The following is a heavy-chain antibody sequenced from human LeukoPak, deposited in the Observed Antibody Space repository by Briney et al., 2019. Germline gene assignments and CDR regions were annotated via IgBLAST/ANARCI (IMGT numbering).Heavy chain of an antibody. D-gene: IGHD3-10*02. V-gene: IGHV3-74*01. CDR1: GFTFSSYW. CDR3: ARVTWNYVPFDY. CDR2: INSDGSTT. J-gene: IGHJ4*02. Sequence: GGSLRLSCAASGFTFSSYWMHWARQAPGKGLVWVSRINSDGSTTTYADSVKGRFTISRDNARNTLYLQMNSLGAEDTAVYYCARVTWNYVPFDYWGQGTLVTVSS.